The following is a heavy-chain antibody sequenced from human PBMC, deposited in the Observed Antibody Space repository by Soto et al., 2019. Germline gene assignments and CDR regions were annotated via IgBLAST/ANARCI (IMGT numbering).Heavy chain of an antibody. J-gene: IGHJ4*03. CDR1: GFPFSNHA. D-gene: IGHD2-15*01. CDR3: AKRQGTGLAAKNFDF. V-gene: IGHV3-23*01. CDR2: ISDGGDLI. Sequence: EVQLLESGGGLVQPGGSLRVSCAASGFPFSNHAMSWVRQAPGKGLEWVSGISDGGDLIYYADSVKGRFSMSRDNSENMLYLQMTNLRAEDTAIYFCAKRQGTGLAAKNFDFWGQGTTVTVSS.